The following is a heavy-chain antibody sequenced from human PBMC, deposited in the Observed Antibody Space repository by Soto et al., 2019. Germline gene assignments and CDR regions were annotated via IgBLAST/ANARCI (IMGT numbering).Heavy chain of an antibody. Sequence: ASVKVSCKTSGYTFKTFGIAWVRQAPGQGLEWMGWINSGNGNTNLAQKFQGRVSMAIETSTTTAYMELKSLKSDDTAVYYCARGGLSRGNWFDPWGQGTLVTVSS. CDR3: ARGGLSRGNWFDP. CDR1: GYTFKTFG. D-gene: IGHD2-2*01. CDR2: INSGNGNT. J-gene: IGHJ5*02. V-gene: IGHV1-18*04.